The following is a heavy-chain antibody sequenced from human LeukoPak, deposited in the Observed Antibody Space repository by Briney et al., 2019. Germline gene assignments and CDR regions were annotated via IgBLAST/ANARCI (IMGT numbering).Heavy chain of an antibody. CDR1: VFTFSSYA. V-gene: IGHV3-23*01. Sequence: AGGSLRLSCAVSVFTFSSYAMSWVRQAPGKGLEWVSAISGSGGSTYYAASVKGRFTISRDNSKNTLYLQMNSLRAEDTAVYYCAKDATTVTTPGDSWGQGTLVTVSS. CDR3: AKDATTVTTPGDS. CDR2: ISGSGGST. D-gene: IGHD4-17*01. J-gene: IGHJ5*01.